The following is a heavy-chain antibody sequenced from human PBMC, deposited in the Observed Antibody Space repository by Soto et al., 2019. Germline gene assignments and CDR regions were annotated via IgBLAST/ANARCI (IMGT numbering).Heavy chain of an antibody. D-gene: IGHD3-9*01. V-gene: IGHV1-69*01. CDR1: GGTFSSYA. J-gene: IGHJ6*02. Sequence: QVQLVQSGAEVKKPGSSVKVSCKASGGTFSSYAISWVRQAPGQGLEWMGGIIPIFGTANYAQEFQGRVTITADESTSTAYMELSSLRSEDTAVYYWAREGTGDYYYGMDVWGRETRVTVSS. CDR3: AREGTGDYYYGMDV. CDR2: IIPIFGTA.